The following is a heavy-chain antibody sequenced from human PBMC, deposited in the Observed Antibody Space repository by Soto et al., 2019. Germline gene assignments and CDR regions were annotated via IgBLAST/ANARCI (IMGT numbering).Heavy chain of an antibody. CDR2: IKSKTDGGTT. CDR3: TAAYCGGDCYSG. J-gene: IGHJ1*01. V-gene: IGHV3-15*01. D-gene: IGHD2-21*02. CDR1: GFTFSNAW. Sequence: LRLSCAASGFTFSNAWMSWVRQAPGKGLEWVGRIKSKTDGGTTDYAAPVKGRFTISRDDSKNTLYLQMNSLKTEDTAVYYCTAAYCGGDCYSGWGQGTLVTVSS.